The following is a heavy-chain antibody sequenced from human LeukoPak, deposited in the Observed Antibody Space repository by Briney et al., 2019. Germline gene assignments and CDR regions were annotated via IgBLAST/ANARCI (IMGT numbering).Heavy chain of an antibody. V-gene: IGHV4-59*01. D-gene: IGHD1-7*01. CDR1: GGSISSYY. J-gene: IGHJ5*02. CDR3: ARGRVVFKNRNNWNYGGVDP. Sequence: SETLSLTCTVSGGSISSYYWSWIRQPPGKGLEWIGYIYYSGSTNYNPSLKSRVTISVDTSKNQFSLKLSSVTAADTAVYYCARGRVVFKNRNNWNYGGVDPWGQGTLVTVSS. CDR2: IYYSGST.